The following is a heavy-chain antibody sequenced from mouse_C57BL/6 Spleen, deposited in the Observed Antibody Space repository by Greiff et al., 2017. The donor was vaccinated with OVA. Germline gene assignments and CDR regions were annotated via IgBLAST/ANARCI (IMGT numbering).Heavy chain of an antibody. D-gene: IGHD1-1*01. V-gene: IGHV6-3*01. CDR2: IRLKSDNYAT. Sequence: VQLKESGGGLVQPGGSMKLSCVASGFTFSNYWMNWVRQSPEKGLEWVAQIRLKSDNYATNYAESVKGRFTISRDDSKSSVYLQMNNLRAEDTGIYYCTDITTVDYWGQGTTLTVSS. CDR1: GFTFSNYW. CDR3: TDITTVDY. J-gene: IGHJ2*01.